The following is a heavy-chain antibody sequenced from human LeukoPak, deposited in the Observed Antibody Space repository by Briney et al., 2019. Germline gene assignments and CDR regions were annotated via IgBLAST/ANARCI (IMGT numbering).Heavy chain of an antibody. CDR2: IYYSGNT. V-gene: IGHV4-39*01. CDR3: ARERYYYDSSSEGNY. CDR1: GGSISSRTYY. J-gene: IGHJ4*02. Sequence: SETLSLACTVSGGSISSRTYYWGWIRQPPGKGLEWIGSIYYSGNTYYNPSLKSRVTISVDTSKNQSSLKLSSVTAADTAVYYCARERYYYDSSSEGNYWGQGTVVTVSS. D-gene: IGHD3-22*01.